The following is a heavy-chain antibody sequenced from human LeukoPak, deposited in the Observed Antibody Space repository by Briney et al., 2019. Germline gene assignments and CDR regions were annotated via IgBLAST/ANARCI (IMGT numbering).Heavy chain of an antibody. V-gene: IGHV4-34*01. D-gene: IGHD5-24*01. Sequence: SETLSLTCAVYGGSFSGYYWSWIRQPPGKGLEWIGEINHSGSTNYNPSLKSRVTISVDTSKNQFSLKLSSVTAADTAVYYCARTRVEMATISYFDYWGQGTLVTVSS. CDR2: INHSGST. CDR1: GGSFSGYY. CDR3: ARTRVEMATISYFDY. J-gene: IGHJ4*02.